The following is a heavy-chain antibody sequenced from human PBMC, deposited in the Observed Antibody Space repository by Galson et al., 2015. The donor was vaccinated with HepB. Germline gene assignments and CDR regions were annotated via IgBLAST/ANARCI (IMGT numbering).Heavy chain of an antibody. CDR3: ARGALIVVVGATQNNWFDP. V-gene: IGHV3-48*02. Sequence: SLRLSCAASGFTFSSYSMNWVRQAPGKGLEWVSYISSSSSTIYYADSVKGRFTISRDNAKNSLYLQMNSLRDEDTAVYYCARGALIVVVGATQNNWFDPWGQGTLVTVSS. CDR2: ISSSSSTI. CDR1: GFTFSSYS. D-gene: IGHD2-15*01. J-gene: IGHJ5*02.